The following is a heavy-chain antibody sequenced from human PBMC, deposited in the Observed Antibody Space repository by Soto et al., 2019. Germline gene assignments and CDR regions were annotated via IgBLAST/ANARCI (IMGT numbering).Heavy chain of an antibody. Sequence: PGGSLRLSCAASGFTFSSYAMCWVRQAPGKGLEWVSAISGSGGSTGYADSVKGRFTISRDNAKNSLYLQMNSLRAEDTALYYCAKLYADIVVVVATDDAFDIWGQGTMVTVSS. V-gene: IGHV3-23*01. CDR2: ISGSGGST. D-gene: IGHD2-15*01. CDR3: AKLYADIVVVVATDDAFDI. J-gene: IGHJ3*02. CDR1: GFTFSSYA.